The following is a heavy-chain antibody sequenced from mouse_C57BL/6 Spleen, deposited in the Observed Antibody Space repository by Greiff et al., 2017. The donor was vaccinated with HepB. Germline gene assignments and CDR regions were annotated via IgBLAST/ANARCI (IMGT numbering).Heavy chain of an antibody. CDR3: AREDGDYAFAY. J-gene: IGHJ3*01. Sequence: EVMLVESGGGLVKPGGSLKLSCAASGFTFSDYGMHWVRQAPEKGLEWVAYISSGSSTIYYADTVKGRFTISRDNAKNTLFLQMTSLRSEDTAMYYCAREDGDYAFAYWGQGTLVTVSA. V-gene: IGHV5-17*01. CDR2: ISSGSSTI. CDR1: GFTFSDYG. D-gene: IGHD2-4*01.